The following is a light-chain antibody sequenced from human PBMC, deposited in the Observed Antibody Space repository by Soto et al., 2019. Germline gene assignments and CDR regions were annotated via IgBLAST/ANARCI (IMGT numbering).Light chain of an antibody. J-gene: IGKJ4*01. CDR1: QIVSSN. V-gene: IGKV3D-15*01. Sequence: EIVMTHSPATLSVSPGERATLSCRASQIVSSNLAWYQQKPGQAPSLLIYDISARATGIPTRFSGSGSGTEFTLTISSLQSEDFAVYYCQQYNDWPLTFGGGTKVDIK. CDR2: DIS. CDR3: QQYNDWPLT.